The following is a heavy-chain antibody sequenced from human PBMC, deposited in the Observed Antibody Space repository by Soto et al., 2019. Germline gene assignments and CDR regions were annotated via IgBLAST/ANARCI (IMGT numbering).Heavy chain of an antibody. V-gene: IGHV3-23*01. D-gene: IGHD2-15*01. CDR3: AKVDNTYCSGGSCYPGI. CDR1: GFTFSSYA. CDR2: ISGSGGST. J-gene: IGHJ4*02. Sequence: EVQLLESGGGLVQPGGSLRLSCAASGFTFSSYAMSWVRQAPGKGLEWVSAISGSGGSTYYADSVKGRFTISRDNSKNTLYLQMNSLRAEDTAVYYCAKVDNTYCSGGSCYPGIWGQGTLVTVSS.